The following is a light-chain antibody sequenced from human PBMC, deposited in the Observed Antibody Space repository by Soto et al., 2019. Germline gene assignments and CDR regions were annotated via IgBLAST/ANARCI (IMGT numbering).Light chain of an antibody. CDR1: QNVATN. CDR3: QQYYHWVLS. CDR2: ASS. V-gene: IGKV3D-15*01. Sequence: VMTQSPANLSVSPGEGVTLFCRASQNVATNLAWYQLKPGQAPRLLIHASSARAAGIPGTFSGSGSGTQFSLTICSVQSEDSAVYYCQQYYHWVLSFGAGTKAEI. J-gene: IGKJ4*01.